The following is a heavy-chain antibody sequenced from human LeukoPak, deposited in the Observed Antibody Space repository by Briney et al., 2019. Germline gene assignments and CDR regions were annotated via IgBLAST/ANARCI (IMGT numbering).Heavy chain of an antibody. CDR2: IYYSGST. CDR1: GGSSSRYY. V-gene: IGHV4-59*01. Sequence: NPSETLSLTCTVSGGSSSRYYWSWIRQPPGKGLEWIGYIYYSGSTNYNPSLKSRVTISVDTSKNQFSLKLSSVTAADTAVYYCARIRGGPIAATGTGTYNWFDPWGQGTLVTVSS. J-gene: IGHJ5*02. D-gene: IGHD6-13*01. CDR3: ARIRGGPIAATGTGTYNWFDP.